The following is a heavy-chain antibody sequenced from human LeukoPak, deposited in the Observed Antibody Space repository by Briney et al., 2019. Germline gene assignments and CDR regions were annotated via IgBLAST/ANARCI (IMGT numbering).Heavy chain of an antibody. J-gene: IGHJ5*02. CDR3: ARARCGGTPYNWFDP. CDR1: GYSISSGYY. D-gene: IGHD3-16*01. V-gene: IGHV4-38-2*02. CDR2: IYHSWCT. Sequence: PSETLSLTCTVSGYSISSGYYWGWLRQPPGEGLEWSWSIYHSWCTYYNPSLKSRVTISVDTSENPFSLRLNSVTAADTAVYYGARARCGGTPYNWFDPWGQGTLVTVSS.